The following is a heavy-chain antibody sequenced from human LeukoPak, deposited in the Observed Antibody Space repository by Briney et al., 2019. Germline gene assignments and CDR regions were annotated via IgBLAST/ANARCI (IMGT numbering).Heavy chain of an antibody. CDR1: GYTFTGYY. CDR2: INPNSGGT. D-gene: IGHD3-9*01. CDR3: ARRTRYYDILTAPEVTWYFDL. V-gene: IGHV1-2*04. Sequence: ASVKVSCKASGYTFTGYYMHWVRQAPGQGLEWMGWINPNSGGTNYAQKFQGWVTMTRDTSINTAYMELSRLRSDDTAVYYCARRTRYYDILTAPEVTWYFDLWGRGTLVTVSS. J-gene: IGHJ2*01.